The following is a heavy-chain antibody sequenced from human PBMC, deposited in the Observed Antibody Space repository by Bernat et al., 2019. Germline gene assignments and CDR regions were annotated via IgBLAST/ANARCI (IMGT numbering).Heavy chain of an antibody. CDR2: IYYSGST. Sequence: QVQLQESGPGLVKPSETLSLTCTVSGGSISSYYWSWIRQPPGKGLEWIGYIYYSGSTNHNPSLKSRVTISVDTSKNQFSLKLSSVTAADTAVYYCARSLWFGEFPTHHWFDPWGQGTLVTVSS. V-gene: IGHV4-59*01. J-gene: IGHJ5*02. CDR1: GGSISSYY. CDR3: ARSLWFGEFPTHHWFDP. D-gene: IGHD3-10*01.